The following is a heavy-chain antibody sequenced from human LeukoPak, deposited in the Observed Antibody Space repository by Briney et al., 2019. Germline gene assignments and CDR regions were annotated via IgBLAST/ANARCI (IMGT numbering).Heavy chain of an antibody. D-gene: IGHD5-18*01. J-gene: IGHJ2*01. Sequence: SETLSLTCTVSGGSISSYYWSWIRQPPGKGLEWIGYIYYSGSTNCNPSLKSRVTISVDTSKNQFSLKLGSVTAADTAVYYCASSRYSYGSGYWYFDLWGRGTLVTVSS. V-gene: IGHV4-59*01. CDR3: ASSRYSYGSGYWYFDL. CDR2: IYYSGST. CDR1: GGSISSYY.